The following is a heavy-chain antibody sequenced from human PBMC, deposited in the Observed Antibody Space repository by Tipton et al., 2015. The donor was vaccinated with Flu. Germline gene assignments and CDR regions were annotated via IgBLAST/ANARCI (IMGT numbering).Heavy chain of an antibody. CDR3: AKDWGITIFGVAFDY. Sequence: SLRPSCAASGFTFSSYAMSWVRQAPGKGLEWVSAIGGSGGSTYYADSVKGRFTISRDNSKNTLYLQMNSLRAEDTAVYYCAKDWGITIFGVAFDYWGQGTLVTVSS. CDR1: GFTFSSYA. D-gene: IGHD3-3*01. V-gene: IGHV3-23*01. J-gene: IGHJ4*02. CDR2: IGGSGGST.